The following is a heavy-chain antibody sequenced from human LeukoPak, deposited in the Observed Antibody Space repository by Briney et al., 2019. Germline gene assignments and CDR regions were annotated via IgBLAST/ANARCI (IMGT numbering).Heavy chain of an antibody. CDR1: GFTFSSYA. J-gene: IGHJ5*02. V-gene: IGHV3-23*01. CDR2: ISGSGGST. D-gene: IGHD6-19*01. CDR3: AKDLRSGWYVTYNWFDP. Sequence: PGGSLRLSCAASGFTFSSYAMSWVRQAPGKGLEWVSAISGSGGSTYYADSVKGRFTISRDNSKNTLYLQMNSLRAEDMAVYYCAKDLRSGWYVTYNWFDPWGQGTLVTVSS.